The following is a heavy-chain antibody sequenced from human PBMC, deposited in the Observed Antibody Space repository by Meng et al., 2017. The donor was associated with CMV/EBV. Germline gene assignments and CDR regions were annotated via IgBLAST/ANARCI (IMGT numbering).Heavy chain of an antibody. D-gene: IGHD4-23*01. CDR3: ARTMVVTPYLPAEYFQH. J-gene: IGHJ1*01. Sequence: LQGSGPGRVKPSQTLSLPCPGSGGSFGSGSYYWRWIRQPAGKGLKWIGRIYTSGSTNYNPSLKSRVTISVDTSKNQFSLKLSSVTAADTAVYYCARTMVVTPYLPAEYFQHWGQGTLVTVSS. CDR2: IYTSGST. CDR1: GGSFGSGSYY. V-gene: IGHV4-61*02.